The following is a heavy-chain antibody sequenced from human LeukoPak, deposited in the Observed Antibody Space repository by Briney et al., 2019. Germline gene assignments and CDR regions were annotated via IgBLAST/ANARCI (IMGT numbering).Heavy chain of an antibody. J-gene: IGHJ5*02. D-gene: IGHD4-17*01. CDR3: ARDLGYGALDP. Sequence: PGRSLRLSCTTSGFTFGDYAMSWFRQAPGKGLEWVALINPDGSQTNYVDSVKGRFTISRDNAENSLYLQMNSLRAEDTAVYYCARDLGYGALDPWGQGTLVTVSS. CDR1: GFTFGDYA. CDR2: INPDGSQT. V-gene: IGHV3-7*01.